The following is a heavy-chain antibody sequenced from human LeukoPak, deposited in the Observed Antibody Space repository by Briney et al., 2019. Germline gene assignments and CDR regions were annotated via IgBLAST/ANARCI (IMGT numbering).Heavy chain of an antibody. D-gene: IGHD4-17*01. V-gene: IGHV4-34*01. CDR3: ARDDPLTDCGGYGRVYAFDI. Sequence: PSETLSLTCAVYGASFTGYYCSWIRHPPGKGLEWIGEVDHSVSTNYNPSLKTRVPIPVDTSKNQFSLKLSSVTPPNTAVFYFARDDPLTDCGGYGRVYAFDIWGQGTMVTVSS. CDR2: VDHSVST. CDR1: GASFTGYY. J-gene: IGHJ3*02.